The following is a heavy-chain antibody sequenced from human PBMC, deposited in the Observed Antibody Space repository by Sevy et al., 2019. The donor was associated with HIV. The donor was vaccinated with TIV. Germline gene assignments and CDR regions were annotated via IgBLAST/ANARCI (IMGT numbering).Heavy chain of an antibody. CDR3: ARVISCGGDCYYFDD. CDR1: GGTFISHV. D-gene: IGHD2-21*02. Sequence: ASVKVSCKASGGTFISHVFSWVRQAPGQGLEWMGGIISFFPTANYAQKVQGRVTITADESTSTAYMELISLRSEDTAVYYCARVISCGGDCYYFDDWGQGTLVTVSS. CDR2: IISFFPTA. J-gene: IGHJ4*02. V-gene: IGHV1-69*13.